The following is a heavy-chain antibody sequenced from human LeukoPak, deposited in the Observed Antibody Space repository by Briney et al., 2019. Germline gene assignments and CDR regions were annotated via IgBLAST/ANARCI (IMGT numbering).Heavy chain of an antibody. CDR2: ISGSDGST. Sequence: QPGGSLRLSCAASGFTFSSYAMSWVRPAPGKGLEWVSGISGSDGSTYYADSAKGRFTISRDNSRGTLYLQMNSLRADDTAVYYCAKHPHWGGGAFDFWGPGTMVTVSS. J-gene: IGHJ3*01. V-gene: IGHV3-23*01. D-gene: IGHD7-27*01. CDR1: GFTFSSYA. CDR3: AKHPHWGGGAFDF.